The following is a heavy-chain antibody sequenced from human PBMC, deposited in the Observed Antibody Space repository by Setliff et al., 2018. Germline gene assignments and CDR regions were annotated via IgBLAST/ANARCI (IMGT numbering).Heavy chain of an antibody. CDR2: IYHDGND. CDR3: ARDPTRKFDS. V-gene: IGHV4-4*02. CDR1: GASINSLSW. J-gene: IGHJ4*02. Sequence: SETLSLTCTVSGASINSLSWWSWVRQPPGKGLEWIGEIYHDGNDKYTPSVHYSPSLKSRVTISRDNAKNSLYLQVNSLRVEDTALYYCARDPTRKFDSWGQGTLVTVSS.